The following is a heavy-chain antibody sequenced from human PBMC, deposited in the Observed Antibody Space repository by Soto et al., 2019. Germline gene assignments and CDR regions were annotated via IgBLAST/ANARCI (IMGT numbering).Heavy chain of an antibody. CDR1: GYSFVGYY. D-gene: IGHD5-18*01. CDR3: ARKIREYNFYY. V-gene: IGHV1-2*02. Sequence: ASVEFSSKVAGYSFVGYYLHWMRQAPGQGLEWLRWINPTTGVTNYPQKFQGRVTMTRDKSISTAYMELRSLRSDDTAVYFCARKIREYNFYYWGQGTLVTASS. J-gene: IGHJ4*02. CDR2: INPTTGVT.